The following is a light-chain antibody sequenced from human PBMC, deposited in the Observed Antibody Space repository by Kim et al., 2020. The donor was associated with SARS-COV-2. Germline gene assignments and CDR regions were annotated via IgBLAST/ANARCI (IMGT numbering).Light chain of an antibody. CDR2: DAS. V-gene: IGKV1-33*01. CDR3: LQYDEIPRT. Sequence: DIQMTQSPSSLSASVGDRVTISCRASHDITNYLNWYQQKPGKAPKLLIYDASKLDSGVPSRFSGSGSGTDFTFTINSLQPDDIATYYCLQYDEIPRTFGQGTKLEI. J-gene: IGKJ2*01. CDR1: HDITNY.